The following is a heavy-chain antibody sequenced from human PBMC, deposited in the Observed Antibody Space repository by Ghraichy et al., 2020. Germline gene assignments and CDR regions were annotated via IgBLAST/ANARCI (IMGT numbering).Heavy chain of an antibody. J-gene: IGHJ3*02. CDR1: GFTFSRYW. D-gene: IGHD5-12*01. V-gene: IGHV3-7*01. CDR2: IKQDGSDK. CDR3: ARTSGYEDDAFDI. Sequence: GGSLRLSCASSGFTFSRYWMSWVRQAPGKGLEWVANIKQDGSDKNFLDSVKGRFTISRDNAKNSLYLQMNSLRAEDTAVYYCARTSGYEDDAFDIWGQGTMVTVSS.